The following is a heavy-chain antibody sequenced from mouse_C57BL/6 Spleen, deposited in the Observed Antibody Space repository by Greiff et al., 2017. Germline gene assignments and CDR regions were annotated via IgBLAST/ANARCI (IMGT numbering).Heavy chain of an antibody. CDR2: IWRGGST. Sequence: VQLKESGPGLVQPSQSLSITCTVSGFSLTSYGVHWVRQSPGKGLEWLGVIWRGGSTDYNAAFMSRLSITKDNSKSQVFFKMNSLQADDTAIYYCAKTGSSYVNWYFDVWGTGTTVTVSS. CDR1: GFSLTSYG. CDR3: AKTGSSYVNWYFDV. V-gene: IGHV2-5*01. J-gene: IGHJ1*03. D-gene: IGHD1-1*01.